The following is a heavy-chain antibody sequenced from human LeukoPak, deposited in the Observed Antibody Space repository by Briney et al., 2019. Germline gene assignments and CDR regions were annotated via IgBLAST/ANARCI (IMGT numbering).Heavy chain of an antibody. J-gene: IGHJ4*02. V-gene: IGHV3-64D*06. Sequence: PGGSLRLSYSVSGFTFSTYVMHWVRQAPGKGPEYVSAISSNGDNTYYADSVKGRFTISRDNSKNPLYLQMSSLRADNTAVYYCVRGTGYWGQGTLVTVSS. CDR2: ISSNGDNT. CDR3: VRGTGY. CDR1: GFTFSTYV.